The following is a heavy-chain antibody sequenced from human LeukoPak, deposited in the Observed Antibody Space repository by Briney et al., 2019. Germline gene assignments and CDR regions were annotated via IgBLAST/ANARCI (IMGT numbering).Heavy chain of an antibody. Sequence: GASVKVSCKASGYTFTSYYMHWVRQATGQGLEWVGYINPNSGNTGYAQKFQGRVTLTRDTSTNTAYMELTSLRSEDTAVYYCTRVPRESYSHWGQGTLVTVSS. V-gene: IGHV1-8*02. D-gene: IGHD1-26*01. CDR1: GYTFTSYY. CDR2: INPNSGNT. CDR3: TRVPRESYSH. J-gene: IGHJ4*02.